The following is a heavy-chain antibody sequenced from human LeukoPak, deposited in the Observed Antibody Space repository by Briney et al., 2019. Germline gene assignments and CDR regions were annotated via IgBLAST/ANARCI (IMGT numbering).Heavy chain of an antibody. V-gene: IGHV4-59*01. Sequence: SETLSLTCTVSGVSISSYYWSWIRQPPGKGLEWIGYIYYSGSTNYNPSLKSRVTISVDTSKHQFSLKLSSVTAADTAVYYCARGRYYGSGSASGYNWFDPWGQGTLVTVSS. J-gene: IGHJ5*02. CDR1: GVSISSYY. CDR2: IYYSGST. CDR3: ARGRYYGSGSASGYNWFDP. D-gene: IGHD3-10*01.